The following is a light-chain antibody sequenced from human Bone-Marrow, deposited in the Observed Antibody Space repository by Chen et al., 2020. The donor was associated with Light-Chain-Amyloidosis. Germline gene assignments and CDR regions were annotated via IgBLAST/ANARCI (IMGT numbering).Light chain of an antibody. Sequence: DIVMTQSPDSLAVSLGERATINCKSSQSVLYRSNNKNYLDWYQQKPGQPPKLLIYWASTRESGVPDRVSGSGSGTDFTLTISSLQAEDVAVYYCQQYYSTSPLTFGGGTKVEIK. CDR2: WAS. J-gene: IGKJ4*01. CDR1: QSVLYRSNNKNY. CDR3: QQYYSTSPLT. V-gene: IGKV4-1*01.